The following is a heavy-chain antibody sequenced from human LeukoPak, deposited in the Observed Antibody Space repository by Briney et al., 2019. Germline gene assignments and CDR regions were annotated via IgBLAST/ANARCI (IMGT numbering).Heavy chain of an antibody. J-gene: IGHJ4*02. Sequence: ASVKVPCKASGYMFNIYGISWVGQAPGQGLEWMGWISAFNGNTNYARNFQDRVTMTTDTSTSTAYMELTSLRSDDTAVYYCARSPPSTGYDRFDTWGQGTLVTVSS. CDR2: ISAFNGNT. CDR1: GYMFNIYG. D-gene: IGHD5-12*01. CDR3: ARSPPSTGYDRFDT. V-gene: IGHV1-18*01.